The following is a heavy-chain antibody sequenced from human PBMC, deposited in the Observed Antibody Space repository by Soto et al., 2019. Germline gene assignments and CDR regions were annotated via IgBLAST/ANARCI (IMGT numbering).Heavy chain of an antibody. CDR3: ANSPNFYCSSPNCYKYYFDH. J-gene: IGHJ4*02. Sequence: QEQLVESGGGVVQPGKCLRLSCAASGFTFNTYGMHWVRQAPGKGLEWVAVISYDGSEKYYVDSVKGRFTISKDNSKNHLYLQMNSLRPEDTAVYYCANSPNFYCSSPNCYKYYFDHWGQGTRVTVSS. CDR1: GFTFNTYG. V-gene: IGHV3-30*18. D-gene: IGHD2-2*02. CDR2: ISYDGSEK.